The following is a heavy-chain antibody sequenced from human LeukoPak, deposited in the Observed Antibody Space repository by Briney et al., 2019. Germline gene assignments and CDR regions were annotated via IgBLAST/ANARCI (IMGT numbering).Heavy chain of an antibody. J-gene: IGHJ5*02. V-gene: IGHV4-39*07. Sequence: SETLSLTCTVSGGSISSSSYYWSWIRQPPGKGLEWIGEINHSGSTNYNPSLKSRVTISVDTSKNQFSLKLSSVTAADTAVYYCARVSRNYYDSSGYYYANWFDPWGQGTLVTVSS. D-gene: IGHD3-22*01. CDR3: ARVSRNYYDSSGYYYANWFDP. CDR2: INHSGST. CDR1: GGSISSSSYY.